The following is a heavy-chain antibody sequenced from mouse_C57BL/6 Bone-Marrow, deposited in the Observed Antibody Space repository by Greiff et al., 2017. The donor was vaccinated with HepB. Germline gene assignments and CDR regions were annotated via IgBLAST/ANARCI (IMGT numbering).Heavy chain of an antibody. Sequence: QVQLKESGPELVKPGASVKLSCKASGYTFTSYDINWVKQRPGQGLEWIGWIYPRDGSTKYNEKFKGKATLTVDTSSSTAYMELHSLTSEDSAVYFCARPLYYSNFAHWGQGTLVTVSA. J-gene: IGHJ3*01. CDR1: GYTFTSYD. CDR2: IYPRDGST. D-gene: IGHD2-5*01. V-gene: IGHV1-85*01. CDR3: ARPLYYSNFAH.